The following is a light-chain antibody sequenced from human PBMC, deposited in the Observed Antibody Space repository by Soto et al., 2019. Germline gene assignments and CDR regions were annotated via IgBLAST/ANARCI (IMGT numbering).Light chain of an antibody. Sequence: EFLLTQSPGTLSLSPGERATLSCRASERINSNYLAWYQRKPGQAPRLLIFGASSRATDIPDRFSAGGSGTDFTLTISRLEPEDAAVYYCHQSGNSLTFGGGTKVEIK. CDR1: ERINSNY. CDR3: HQSGNSLT. CDR2: GAS. J-gene: IGKJ4*01. V-gene: IGKV3-20*01.